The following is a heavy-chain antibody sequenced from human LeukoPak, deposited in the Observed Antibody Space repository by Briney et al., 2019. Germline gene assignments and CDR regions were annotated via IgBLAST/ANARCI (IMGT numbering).Heavy chain of an antibody. V-gene: IGHV4-4*07. Sequence: SETLSLTCTVSGGSINSYYMSWIRQPPGKGLECIWRIYTSGGTNYNPSLKSRVTMSVDTTNNQFSLKLSSVTAADTAVYYYARDSRRIITMVRGAQMLGNAFDIWGQGTMVTVSS. CDR2: IYTSGGT. CDR3: ARDSRRIITMVRGAQMLGNAFDI. D-gene: IGHD3-10*01. CDR1: GGSINSYY. J-gene: IGHJ3*02.